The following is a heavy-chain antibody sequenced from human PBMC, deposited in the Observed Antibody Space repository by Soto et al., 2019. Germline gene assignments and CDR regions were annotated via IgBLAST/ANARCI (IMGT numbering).Heavy chain of an antibody. V-gene: IGHV3-30*18. CDR1: GFTFSSYG. J-gene: IGHJ5*02. CDR2: ISCDGSNK. D-gene: IGHD3-3*01. CDR3: AKGHHYDFWSGYPPTNWFDP. Sequence: GGSLRLSCAASGFTFSSYGMHWVRQAPGKGLEWVAVISCDGSNKYYADSVKGRFTISRDNSKNTLYLQMNSLRAEDTAVYYCAKGHHYDFWSGYPPTNWFDPWGQGTLVTVSS.